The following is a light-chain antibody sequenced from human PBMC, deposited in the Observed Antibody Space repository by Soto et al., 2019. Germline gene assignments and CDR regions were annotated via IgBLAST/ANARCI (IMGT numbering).Light chain of an antibody. CDR1: QSISSY. CDR2: DAS. Sequence: EIVLTQSPATLSLSPGERATLSCRASQSISSYLAWYQQKPGQTPRLLIYDASTRATGIPARFSGSGSGTDFTLTISRLDPEDFAVYYCQHRSTLFTFGPGTTVEIK. V-gene: IGKV3-11*01. CDR3: QHRSTLFT. J-gene: IGKJ3*01.